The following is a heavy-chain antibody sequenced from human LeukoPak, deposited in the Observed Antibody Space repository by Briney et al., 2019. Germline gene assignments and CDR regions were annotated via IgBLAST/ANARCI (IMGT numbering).Heavy chain of an antibody. D-gene: IGHD5-12*01. CDR2: IKQDGSVK. J-gene: IGHJ4*02. V-gene: IGHV3-7*03. Sequence: GGSLRLSCAASGFTFSTYWMSWVRQAPGKGLEWVANIKQDGSVKNYVDSVKGRFTISRDNARNSLYLQMNSLRADDTAMYYCVRGGYGPDYWGQGTLVTVSS. CDR1: GFTFSTYW. CDR3: VRGGYGPDY.